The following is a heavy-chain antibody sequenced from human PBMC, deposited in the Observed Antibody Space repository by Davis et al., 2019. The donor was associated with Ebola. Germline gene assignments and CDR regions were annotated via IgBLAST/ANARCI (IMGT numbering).Heavy chain of an antibody. D-gene: IGHD4-17*01. CDR3: ARERRYGDSDFDY. CDR1: GFNISTNY. V-gene: IGHV3-53*01. J-gene: IGHJ4*02. Sequence: GGSLRLSCAASGFNISTNYMSWVRQAPGRGLQWVAVIYSGGTTYHADSVGGRFTISRDNSKNTLYLQMNSLRAEDTAVYYCARERRYGDSDFDYWGQGTLVTVSS. CDR2: IYSGGTT.